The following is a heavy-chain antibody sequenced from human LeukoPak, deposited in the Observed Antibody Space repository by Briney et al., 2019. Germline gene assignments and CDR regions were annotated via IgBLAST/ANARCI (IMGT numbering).Heavy chain of an antibody. Sequence: GGSLRLSCEASGFTFRDYWVTWVRQAPGKGLEWVANVKQDGTEKFYVDSVKGRFTISRDNGKNSLYLPMNSLRVEDTAIYYCARAGGTSWADYWGQGTLVTVSS. D-gene: IGHD6-13*01. CDR1: GFTFRDYW. CDR3: ARAGGTSWADY. J-gene: IGHJ4*02. CDR2: VKQDGTEK. V-gene: IGHV3-7*01.